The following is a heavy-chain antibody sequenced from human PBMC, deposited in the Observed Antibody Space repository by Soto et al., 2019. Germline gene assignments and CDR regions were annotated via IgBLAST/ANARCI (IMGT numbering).Heavy chain of an antibody. D-gene: IGHD6-13*01. CDR2: ISSNGGST. CDR3: ARSSSWHPHYYYYGMDV. V-gene: IGHV3-64*02. J-gene: IGHJ6*02. CDR1: GFTFSSYA. Sequence: GGSLRLSCAASGFTFSSYAMHWVRQAPGKGLEYVSAISSNGGSTYYADSVKGRFTISRDNSRNTLYLQMGSLRAEDMAVYYCARSSSWHPHYYYYGMDVWGQGPTVTVSS.